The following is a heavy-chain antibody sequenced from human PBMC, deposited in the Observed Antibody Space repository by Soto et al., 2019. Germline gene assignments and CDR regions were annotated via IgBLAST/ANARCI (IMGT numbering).Heavy chain of an antibody. V-gene: IGHV2-5*02. Sequence: QITLKESGPTLVKPTQTLTLTCTFSGFSLSTTGVGVGWIRQPPGKALEWLALIYWDDDKRYSPSVKSRLTITKDTSKNQVVLTMTNMDPVDTATYYCANGYYGSGSYQSADYWGQGTLVTVSS. CDR1: GFSLSTTGVG. J-gene: IGHJ4*02. D-gene: IGHD3-10*01. CDR2: IYWDDDK. CDR3: ANGYYGSGSYQSADY.